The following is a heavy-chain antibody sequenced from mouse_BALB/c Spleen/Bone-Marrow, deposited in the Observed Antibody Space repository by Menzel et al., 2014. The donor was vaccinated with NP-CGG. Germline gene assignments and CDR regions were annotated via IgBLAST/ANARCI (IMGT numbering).Heavy chain of an antibody. V-gene: IGHV1S5*01. CDR2: IYPGSGTA. CDR3: ARFDGYDVGFAY. J-gene: IGHJ3*01. D-gene: IGHD2-2*01. Sequence: QVQLQQPGSELVRPGASVKLSCKASGYTFTSYWMHWVKQRPGQGLEWIGNIYPGSGTAKYDEKLKNKATLTVDTSSSTAYMQLSSLTSEDSAVYYCARFDGYDVGFAYWGQGTLVTVS. CDR1: GYTFTSYW.